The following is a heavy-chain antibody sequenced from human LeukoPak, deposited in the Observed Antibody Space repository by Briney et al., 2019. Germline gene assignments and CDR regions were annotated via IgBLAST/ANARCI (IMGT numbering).Heavy chain of an antibody. CDR1: GGSLSSSSYY. CDR3: ARVPGSSGTNWLDP. J-gene: IGHJ5*02. Sequence: SETLSLTCTVSGGSLSSSSYYWGWLRQPPGTGLEWIGSIYYSGSTYYNPSLKSRVTISVDTSKNQFSLKLSSVTAADTAVYYCARVPGSSGTNWLDPWGQGTLVTVSS. D-gene: IGHD3-22*01. CDR2: IYYSGST. V-gene: IGHV4-39*07.